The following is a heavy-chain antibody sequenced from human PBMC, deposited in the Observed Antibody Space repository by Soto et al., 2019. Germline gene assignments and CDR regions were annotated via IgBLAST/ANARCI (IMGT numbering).Heavy chain of an antibody. CDR1: GFTFSSYG. D-gene: IGHD3-3*01. J-gene: IGHJ6*02. V-gene: IGHV3-30*18. CDR2: ISYDGSNK. CDR3: ANGVWSGPIDV. Sequence: QVQLVESGGGVVQPGRSLRLSCAASGFTFSSYGMHWVRQAPGKGLEWVAVISYDGSNKNYADSVKGRFTISRDNSKNTQSLQMNSLRAEDTAVYYCANGVWSGPIDVWGQGTTVTVSS.